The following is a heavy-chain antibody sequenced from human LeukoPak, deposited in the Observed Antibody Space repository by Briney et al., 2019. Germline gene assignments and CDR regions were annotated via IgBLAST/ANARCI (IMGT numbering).Heavy chain of an antibody. CDR3: ARKSVAVAGPLDY. V-gene: IGHV3-21*01. CDR1: GFTFSSYN. J-gene: IGHJ4*02. CDR2: ISSSSSYI. D-gene: IGHD6-19*01. Sequence: PGGSLRLSCAASGFTFSSYNMNWVRQAPGRGLKGVSSISSSSSYIYYADSLKGRFTISRDNAKNSLYLQMNSLRAEDTAVYYCARKSVAVAGPLDYWGQGTLVTVSS.